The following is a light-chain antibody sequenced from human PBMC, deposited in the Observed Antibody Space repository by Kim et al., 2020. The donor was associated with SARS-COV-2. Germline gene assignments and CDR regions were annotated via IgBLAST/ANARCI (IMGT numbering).Light chain of an antibody. CDR1: QSISSR. CDR2: AAS. J-gene: IGKJ1*01. CDR3: QQYSSYST. Sequence: DIQMTQSPSTLSASVGDRVTITCRASQSISSRLAWYQQKPGKAPGLLIYAASTLERGVPSRFSGTGSGTEFTLTISSLQSDDLATYYCQQYSSYSTFGQGTKVDIK. V-gene: IGKV1-5*01.